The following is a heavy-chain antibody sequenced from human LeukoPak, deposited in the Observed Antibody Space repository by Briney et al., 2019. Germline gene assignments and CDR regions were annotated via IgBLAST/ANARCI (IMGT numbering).Heavy chain of an antibody. D-gene: IGHD3-9*01. Sequence: ASVKVSCKASGYTFTSYDINWVRQATGQGLEWMGWMNPNSGNTGYAQKFQGRVTMTRNTSISTAYMELSSLRSEDTAVYYCARGGNTYYDILTGSQPFDCWGQGTLVTVSS. CDR2: MNPNSGNT. CDR1: GYTFTSYD. V-gene: IGHV1-8*01. J-gene: IGHJ4*02. CDR3: ARGGNTYYDILTGSQPFDC.